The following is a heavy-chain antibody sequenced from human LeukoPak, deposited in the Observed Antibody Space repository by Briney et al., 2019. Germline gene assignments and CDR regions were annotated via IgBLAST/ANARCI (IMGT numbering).Heavy chain of an antibody. V-gene: IGHV1-18*01. D-gene: IGHD3-22*01. J-gene: IGHJ6*03. Sequence: ASVKVSCKASGYTFTSYAMNWVRQAPGQGLEWMGWISAYNGNTNYAQKLQGRVTMTTDTSTSTAYMELRSLRSDDTAVYYCARDYYDSSGYDYYYYYMDVWGKGTTVTISS. CDR1: GYTFTSYA. CDR2: ISAYNGNT. CDR3: ARDYYDSSGYDYYYYYMDV.